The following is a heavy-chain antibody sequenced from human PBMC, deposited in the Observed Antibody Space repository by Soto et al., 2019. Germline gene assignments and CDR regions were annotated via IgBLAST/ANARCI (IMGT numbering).Heavy chain of an antibody. D-gene: IGHD6-13*01. V-gene: IGHV1-46*03. J-gene: IGHJ6*02. CDR1: GYTFTSYY. CDR3: ARDHKAAAGTVAPDTYYYYYGMDV. Sequence: KVSCKASGYTFTSYYMHWVRQAPGQGLEWMGIIKPNGGSTSYAQKFQGRVTMTRDTSTSTVYMELSSLRSEDTAVYYCARDHKAAAGTVAPDTYYYYYGMDVWGQGTTVTVSS. CDR2: IKPNGGST.